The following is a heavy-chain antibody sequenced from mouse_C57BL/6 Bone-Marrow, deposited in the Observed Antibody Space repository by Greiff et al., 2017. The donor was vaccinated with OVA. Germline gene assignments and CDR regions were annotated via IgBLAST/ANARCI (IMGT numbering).Heavy chain of an antibody. V-gene: IGHV1-76*01. J-gene: IGHJ4*01. D-gene: IGHD2-4*01. CDR2: IYPGSGNT. CDR1: GYTFTDYY. Sequence: QVQLQQSGAELVRPGASVKLSCKASGYTFTDYYINWVKQRPGQGLEWIARIYPGSGNTYYNEKFKGKATLTAKKSSSTAYMQLSSLTSEDSAVYFCARGGLRRRFYAMDYWGQGTSVTVSS. CDR3: ARGGLRRRFYAMDY.